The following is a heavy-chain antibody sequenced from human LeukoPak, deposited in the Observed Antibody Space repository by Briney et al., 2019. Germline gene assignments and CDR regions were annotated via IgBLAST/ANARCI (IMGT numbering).Heavy chain of an antibody. Sequence: VSVKVSCKASGYTFTSYDINWVRQATGQGLEWMGWMNPNSGNTGYAQKFQGRVTITTDESTSTAYMELSSLRSEDTAVYYCAREFSNYYGSGSYYRQWGAYMDVWGKGTTVTVSS. CDR2: MNPNSGNT. J-gene: IGHJ6*03. V-gene: IGHV1-8*01. CDR3: AREFSNYYGSGSYYRQWGAYMDV. D-gene: IGHD3-10*01. CDR1: GYTFTSYD.